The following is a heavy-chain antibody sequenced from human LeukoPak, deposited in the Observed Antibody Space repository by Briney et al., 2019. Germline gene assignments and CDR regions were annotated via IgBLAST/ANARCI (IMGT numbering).Heavy chain of an antibody. CDR1: GLTFYDQA. CDR2: ISSSSSYI. CDR3: ARVYSTIFGVVRNWFDP. Sequence: GGSLRLSCAASGLTFYDQAMHWVRHAPGTGLEWVSSISSSSSYIYYADSVKGRFTISRDNAKNSLYLQMNSLRAEDTAVYYCARVYSTIFGVVRNWFDPWGQGTLVTVSS. D-gene: IGHD3-3*01. J-gene: IGHJ5*02. V-gene: IGHV3-21*01.